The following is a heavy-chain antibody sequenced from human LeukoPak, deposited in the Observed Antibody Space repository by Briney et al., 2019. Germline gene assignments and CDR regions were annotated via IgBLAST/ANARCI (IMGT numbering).Heavy chain of an antibody. CDR1: GFTGSNNY. J-gene: IGHJ3*02. Sequence: GGALRLSCAASGFTGSNNYMSWVRQAPGKGLEWVSITYSDSSTNYADSVKGRFTISRDTSQNTLSLQMNSLRAEDTAVYYCVRKNRDFNAAFDIWGQGTVVTVSS. CDR3: VRKNRDFNAAFDI. V-gene: IGHV3-53*01. D-gene: IGHD2-21*02. CDR2: TYSDSST.